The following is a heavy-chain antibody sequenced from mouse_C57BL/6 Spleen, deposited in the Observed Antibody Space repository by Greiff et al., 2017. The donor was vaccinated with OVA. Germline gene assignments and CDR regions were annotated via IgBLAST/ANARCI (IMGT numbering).Heavy chain of an antibody. V-gene: IGHV1-15*01. Sequence: QVHVKQSGAELVRPGASVTLSCKASGYTFTDYEMHWVKQTPVHGLEWIGAIDPETGGTAYNQKFKGKAILTADKSSSTAYMELRSLTSEDSAVYYCTRFYGYAMDYWGQGTSVTVSS. J-gene: IGHJ4*01. D-gene: IGHD1-1*01. CDR2: IDPETGGT. CDR1: GYTFTDYE. CDR3: TRFYGYAMDY.